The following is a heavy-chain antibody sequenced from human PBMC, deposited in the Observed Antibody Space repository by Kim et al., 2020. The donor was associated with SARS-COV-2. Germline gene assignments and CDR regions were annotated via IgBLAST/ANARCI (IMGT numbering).Heavy chain of an antibody. V-gene: IGHV4-59*01. Sequence: SETLSLTCTVSGGSISSYYWSWIRQPPGKGLEWIGYIYYSGSTNYNPSLKSRVTISVDTSKNQFSLKLSSVTAADTAVYYCATRGYSSGWYVLWGQGTLVTVSS. CDR3: ATRGYSSGWYVL. D-gene: IGHD6-19*01. J-gene: IGHJ5*02. CDR2: IYYSGST. CDR1: GGSISSYY.